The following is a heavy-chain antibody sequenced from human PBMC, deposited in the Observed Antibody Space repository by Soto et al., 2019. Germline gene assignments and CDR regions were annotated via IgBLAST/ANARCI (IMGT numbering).Heavy chain of an antibody. V-gene: IGHV1-3*01. J-gene: IGHJ4*02. CDR1: GYTFTSYA. CDR2: INAGNGNT. D-gene: IGHD1-1*01. Sequence: QVQLVQSGAEVKKPGASVKVSCKASGYTFTSYAMHWVRQAPGQRLEWRGWINAGNGNTKYSQKVQGRVTITRDTSASTAYMELSSLRSEDTAVYYCAREDDVRYYFDYWGQGTLVTVSS. CDR3: AREDDVRYYFDY.